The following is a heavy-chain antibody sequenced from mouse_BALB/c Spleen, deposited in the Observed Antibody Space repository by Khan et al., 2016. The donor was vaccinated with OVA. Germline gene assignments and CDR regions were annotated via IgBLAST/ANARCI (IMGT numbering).Heavy chain of an antibody. Sequence: EVKLEESGPGLLKPSQSLSLTCTVTGYSISSDYALYWFRQFPGNKLEWMAYISYSGSTTSCPSFRSRISITRDTSKNQLFLQLKVVITEDAAAYYCADGRFLIQYPDTFEYKEQDTILTVS. CDR2: ISYSGST. J-gene: IGHJ2*01. CDR1: GYSISSDYA. V-gene: IGHV3-2*02. D-gene: IGHD2-10*02. CDR3: ADGRFLIQYPDTFEY.